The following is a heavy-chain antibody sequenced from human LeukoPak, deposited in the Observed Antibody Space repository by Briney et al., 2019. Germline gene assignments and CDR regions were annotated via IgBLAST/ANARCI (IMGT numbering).Heavy chain of an antibody. V-gene: IGHV3-30*18. J-gene: IGHJ4*02. D-gene: IGHD4-17*01. CDR3: AKDLGQGDYATLSY. CDR1: GFTFSSYG. Sequence: GGSLRLSCAASGFTFSSYGMHWVRQAPGKGLEWVAVISYDGSNKYYADSVKGRFTISRDNSKNTLYLQMNSLRAEDTAAYYCAKDLGQGDYATLSYWGQGTLVTVSS. CDR2: ISYDGSNK.